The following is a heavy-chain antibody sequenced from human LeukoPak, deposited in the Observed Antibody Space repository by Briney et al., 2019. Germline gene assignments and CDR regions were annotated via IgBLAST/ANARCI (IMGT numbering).Heavy chain of an antibody. CDR1: GYTFTSYG. V-gene: IGHV1-18*01. Sequence: ASVRVSCKASGYTFTSYGISWVRQAPGQGLEWVGWISAYNGNTNYAQKLQGRVTMTTDTSTSTAYMELRSLRSDDTAVYYCARDSVIVVVPSGFDPWGQGTLVTVSS. CDR2: ISAYNGNT. CDR3: ARDSVIVVVPSGFDP. D-gene: IGHD2-2*01. J-gene: IGHJ5*02.